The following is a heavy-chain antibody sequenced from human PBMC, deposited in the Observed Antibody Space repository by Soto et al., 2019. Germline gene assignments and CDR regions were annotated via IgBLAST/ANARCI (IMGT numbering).Heavy chain of an antibody. CDR2: IYYSGST. V-gene: IGHV4-39*01. Sequence: PSETLSLTCTVSGGSISSSSYYWGWIRQPPGKGLEWIGSIYYSGSTYYNPSLKSRVTISVDTSKNQFSLKLSSVTAADTAVYYCARHAPVPAAADLNWFDPWGQGTLVTVSS. CDR3: ARHAPVPAAADLNWFDP. CDR1: GGSISSSSYY. D-gene: IGHD6-13*01. J-gene: IGHJ5*02.